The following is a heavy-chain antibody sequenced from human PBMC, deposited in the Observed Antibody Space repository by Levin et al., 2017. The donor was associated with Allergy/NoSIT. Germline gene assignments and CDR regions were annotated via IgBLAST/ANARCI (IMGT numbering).Heavy chain of an antibody. Sequence: PGGSLRLSCAASGFTLSSYAIHWVRQAPGKGLEWVTVISYNGGDKKYADSVKGRFTISRDNSKNTLDLQMNSLRPEDTAVYYCARDVGRLAKYYFDYWGQGTLVTVSS. J-gene: IGHJ4*02. CDR1: GFTLSSYA. V-gene: IGHV3-30*04. CDR3: ARDVGRLAKYYFDY. D-gene: IGHD3-10*01. CDR2: ISYNGGDK.